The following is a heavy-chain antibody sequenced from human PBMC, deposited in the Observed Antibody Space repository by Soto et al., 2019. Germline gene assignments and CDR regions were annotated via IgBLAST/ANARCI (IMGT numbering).Heavy chain of an antibody. CDR2: IYTSGST. D-gene: IGHD6-19*01. Sequence: QVQLQESGPGLVKPSETLSLTCTVSGGSISSYYWSWIRQPVGKGLEWIGRIYTSGSTNYNPSLKSRVTMSVDTSKNQFSLKLSSVTAADTAVYYCARMGSSGWSADYYYGMDVWGQGTTVTVSS. V-gene: IGHV4-4*07. CDR1: GGSISSYY. J-gene: IGHJ6*02. CDR3: ARMGSSGWSADYYYGMDV.